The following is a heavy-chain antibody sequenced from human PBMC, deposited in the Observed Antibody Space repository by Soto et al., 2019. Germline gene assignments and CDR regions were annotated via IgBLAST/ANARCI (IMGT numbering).Heavy chain of an antibody. CDR3: ARSQVLYDILTGPDY. V-gene: IGHV3-11*03. CDR2: ISSIYISSSSSYT. D-gene: IGHD3-9*01. Sequence: GGSLRLSCAASGFTFSDYYMSWIRQAPGKGLEWVSYISSIYISSSSSYTDYADSVKGRFTISRDNAKNSLYLQMNSLRAEDTAVYYCARSQVLYDILTGPDYWGQGTLVTVSS. J-gene: IGHJ4*02. CDR1: GFTFSDYY.